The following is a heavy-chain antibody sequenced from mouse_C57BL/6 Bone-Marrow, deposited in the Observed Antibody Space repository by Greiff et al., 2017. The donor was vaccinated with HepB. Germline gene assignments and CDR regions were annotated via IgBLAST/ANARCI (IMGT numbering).Heavy chain of an antibody. V-gene: IGHV1-9*01. J-gene: IGHJ3*01. Sequence: VQLQQPGAELVRPGSSVKLSCKASGYTFTSYWMDWVKQRPGQGLEWIGEILPGSGSTNYNEKFKGKATFTADTSSNTAYMQLSSLTTEDSAIYYCARSPYDGYYRLAWFAYWGQGTLVTVSA. CDR2: ILPGSGST. D-gene: IGHD2-3*01. CDR3: ARSPYDGYYRLAWFAY. CDR1: GYTFTSYW.